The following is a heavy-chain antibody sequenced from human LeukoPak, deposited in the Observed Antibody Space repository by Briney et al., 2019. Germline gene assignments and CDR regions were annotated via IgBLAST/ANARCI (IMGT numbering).Heavy chain of an antibody. CDR3: ARSNNDGDYLGVGFDY. Sequence: ASVKVSCKASGYTFISYAMNWVRQAPGQGLEGMGWINTNTGNPTYAQGFTGRFVFSLDTSVSTAYLQISSLKAEDTAVYYCARSNNDGDYLGVGFDYWGQGTLVTVSS. CDR2: INTNTGNP. CDR1: GYTFISYA. D-gene: IGHD4-17*01. V-gene: IGHV7-4-1*02. J-gene: IGHJ4*02.